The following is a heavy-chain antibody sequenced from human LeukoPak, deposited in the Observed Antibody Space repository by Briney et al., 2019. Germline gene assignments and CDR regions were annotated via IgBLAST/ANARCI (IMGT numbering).Heavy chain of an antibody. V-gene: IGHV3-30-3*02. D-gene: IGHD3-9*01. CDR3: AKTYYDILTGPNDAFDI. CDR1: GFTFSSYA. J-gene: IGHJ3*02. Sequence: PGRSLRLSCAASGFTFSSYAMHWVRQAPGKGLEWVAVISYDGSNKYYADSVKGRFTISRDNSKNTLYLQMNSLRAEDTAVYYCAKTYYDILTGPNDAFDIWGQGTMVTVSS. CDR2: ISYDGSNK.